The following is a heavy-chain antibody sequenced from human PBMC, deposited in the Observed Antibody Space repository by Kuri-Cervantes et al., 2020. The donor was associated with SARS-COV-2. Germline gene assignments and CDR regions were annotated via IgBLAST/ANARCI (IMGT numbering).Heavy chain of an antibody. V-gene: IGHV1-8*01. CDR1: GYTFTSYD. Sequence: VKVSCKASGYTFTSYDINWVRQATGQGLEWMGWMNPNSGNTGYAQKFQGRVTMTRNTSISTAYMELSSLRSEDTAVYYCARDKAVAGTPSYGMDVWGQGTTVTVSS. J-gene: IGHJ6*02. D-gene: IGHD6-19*01. CDR3: ARDKAVAGTPSYGMDV. CDR2: MNPNSGNT.